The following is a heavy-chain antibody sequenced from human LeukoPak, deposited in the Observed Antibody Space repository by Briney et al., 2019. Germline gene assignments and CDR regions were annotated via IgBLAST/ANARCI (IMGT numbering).Heavy chain of an antibody. CDR2: ISWNSGSI. V-gene: IGHV3-9*01. J-gene: IGHJ3*02. D-gene: IGHD3-9*01. CDR1: GFTFDDYA. Sequence: GGSLRLSCAASGFTFDDYAMYWVRQAPGKGLEWVSGISWNSGSIGYADSVKGRFTISRDNAKNSLYLQMNSLRAEDTALYYCAKDIGYYDILTGYSEAFDIWGQGTMVTVSS. CDR3: AKDIGYYDILTGYSEAFDI.